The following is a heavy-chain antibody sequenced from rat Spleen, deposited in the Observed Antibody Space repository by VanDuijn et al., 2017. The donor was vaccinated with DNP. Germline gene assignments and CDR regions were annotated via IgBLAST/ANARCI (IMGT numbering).Heavy chain of an antibody. V-gene: IGHV5-22*01. CDR1: GFPFSDYY. D-gene: IGHD1-11*01. J-gene: IGHJ4*01. CDR3: TTFEGTNA. Sequence: EVQLVESGGGLVQPGRSLKVSCAASGFPFSDYYMAWVRLAPKRGLEWVTSITYEGSTTYYGDSVKGRFTISRDNAKSTLYLQMDSLRSEDTATYYCTTFEGTNAWGQGTSVTVSS. CDR2: ITYEGSTT.